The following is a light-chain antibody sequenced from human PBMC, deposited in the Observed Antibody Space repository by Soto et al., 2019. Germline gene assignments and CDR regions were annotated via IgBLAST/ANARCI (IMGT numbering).Light chain of an antibody. Sequence: EIVLTQSPATLSLSPGERATLSCRASQSVSGSYLAWYQQKPGQAPRLLIYGASSRATGIPDRFSGSGSGTDFTLTISRLEPEDFAVYYCQQYGTSPLTFGGGTKVDI. J-gene: IGKJ4*01. CDR1: QSVSGSY. CDR2: GAS. CDR3: QQYGTSPLT. V-gene: IGKV3-20*01.